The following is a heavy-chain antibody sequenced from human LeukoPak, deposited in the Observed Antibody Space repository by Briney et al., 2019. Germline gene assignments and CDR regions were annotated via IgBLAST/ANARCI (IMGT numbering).Heavy chain of an antibody. D-gene: IGHD6-13*01. Sequence: GGSLRLSCAASGFTFSDYYMSWIRQAPGKGLEWVSYISSSGSTIYYADSVKGRFTISRDNAKNSLYLQMNSLRAEDTAVYYCARDSSSWSDYCMDVWGQGTTVTVSS. V-gene: IGHV3-11*01. CDR1: GFTFSDYY. J-gene: IGHJ6*02. CDR3: ARDSSSWSDYCMDV. CDR2: ISSSGSTI.